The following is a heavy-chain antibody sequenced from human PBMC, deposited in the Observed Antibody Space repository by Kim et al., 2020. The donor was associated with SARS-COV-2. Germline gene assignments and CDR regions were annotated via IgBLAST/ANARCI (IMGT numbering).Heavy chain of an antibody. D-gene: IGHD5-12*01. V-gene: IGHV3-64*01. CDR3: TRESGGWLQYDY. Sequence: YYANSVKGRFTVSRDNSKNTVFLQMGSLRPEDTAVYYCTRESGGWLQYDYWGQGTLVTVSS. J-gene: IGHJ4*02.